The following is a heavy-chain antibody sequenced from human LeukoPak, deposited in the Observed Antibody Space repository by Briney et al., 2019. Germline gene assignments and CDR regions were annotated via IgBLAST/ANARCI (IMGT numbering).Heavy chain of an antibody. CDR1: GGSFSGYY. CDR2: INHSGST. J-gene: IGHJ4*02. V-gene: IGHV4-34*01. Sequence: SETLSLTCAVYGGSFSGYYWSWIRQPPGKGLEWIGEINHSGSTNYNPSLKSRVTISVDTSKNQFSLKLSSVTAADTAVYYCAGGGGYYDSSGYYPFDYWGQGTLVTVSA. D-gene: IGHD3-22*01. CDR3: AGGGGYYDSSGYYPFDY.